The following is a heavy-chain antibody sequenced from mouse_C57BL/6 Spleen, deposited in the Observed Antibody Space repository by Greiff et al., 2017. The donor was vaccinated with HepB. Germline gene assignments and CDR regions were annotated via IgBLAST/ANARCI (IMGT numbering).Heavy chain of an antibody. CDR3: ARGPPYYSNYDYAMDY. J-gene: IGHJ4*01. CDR1: GYAFSSYW. Sequence: QVQLQQSGAELVKPGASVKISCKASGYAFSSYWMNWVKQRPGKGLEWIGQIYPGDGDTNYNGKFKGKATLTADQSSSTAYMQLSSLTSEDSAVYFCARGPPYYSNYDYAMDYWGQGTSVTVSS. V-gene: IGHV1-80*01. CDR2: IYPGDGDT. D-gene: IGHD2-5*01.